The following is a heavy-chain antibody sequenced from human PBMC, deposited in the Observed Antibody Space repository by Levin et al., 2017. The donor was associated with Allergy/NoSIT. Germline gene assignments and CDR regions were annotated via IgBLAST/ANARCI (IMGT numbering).Heavy chain of an antibody. Sequence: SQTLSLTCIVSGGSISNDSYSWNWIRQPAGKGLEWIGRVYPSGSTKYNPSLESRVTISVDTSKNEFSLRMNSVTAADTAIYFCASSRCVGQLFVDYWGLGMLVTVSS. D-gene: IGHD3-10*01. CDR2: VYPSGST. CDR3: ASSRCVGQLFVDY. J-gene: IGHJ4*02. V-gene: IGHV4-61*02. CDR1: GGSISNDSYS.